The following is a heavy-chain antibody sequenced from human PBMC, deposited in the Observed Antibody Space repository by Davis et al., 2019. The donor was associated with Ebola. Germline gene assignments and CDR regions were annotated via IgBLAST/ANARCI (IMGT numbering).Heavy chain of an antibody. J-gene: IGHJ3*02. CDR3: ARARYYDSSGPYDAFDI. CDR2: ISAYNGNT. Sequence: ASVKVSCKASGGTFSSYAISWVRQAPGQGLEWMGWISAYNGNTNYAQKLQGRVTMTTDTSTSTAYMELRSLRSDDTAVYYCARARYYDSSGPYDAFDIWGQGTMVTVSS. D-gene: IGHD3-22*01. V-gene: IGHV1-18*01. CDR1: GGTFSSYA.